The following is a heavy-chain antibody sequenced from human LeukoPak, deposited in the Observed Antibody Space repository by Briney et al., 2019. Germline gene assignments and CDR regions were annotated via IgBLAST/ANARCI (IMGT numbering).Heavy chain of an antibody. V-gene: IGHV3-15*01. J-gene: IGHJ4*02. CDR1: GFTFSNAW. Sequence: PGGSLRLSCAASGFTFSNAWMSWVRQAPGKGLEWVGRIKSKTEGGTTDYAAPVKGRFTISRDDSKNTLYLQMNSLKTEDTAVYSCPKEIFSSTSCSGDYWGQGTLVTVS. CDR3: PKEIFSSTSCSGDY. D-gene: IGHD2-2*01. CDR2: IKSKTEGGTT.